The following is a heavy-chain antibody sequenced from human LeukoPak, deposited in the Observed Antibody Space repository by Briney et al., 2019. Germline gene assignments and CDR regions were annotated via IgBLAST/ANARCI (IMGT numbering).Heavy chain of an antibody. V-gene: IGHV1-2*06. J-gene: IGHJ3*01. CDR1: GYTFTDKY. CDR2: VNPDSGGI. Sequence: ASVKVSCKASGYTFTDKYIHWVRQAPGQGLEWMGRVNPDSGGINYAQKFQGRVTMTRDTSINTAFVELRRLRSDDTATYYCARAQNYHDRSGYSDDTFDVWGHGTMITVSS. CDR3: ARAQNYHDRSGYSDDTFDV. D-gene: IGHD3-22*01.